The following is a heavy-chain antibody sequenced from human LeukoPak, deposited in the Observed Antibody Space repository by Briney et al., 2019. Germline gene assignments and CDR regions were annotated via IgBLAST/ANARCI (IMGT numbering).Heavy chain of an antibody. Sequence: PGASVKVSCKASGYTFTSCGISWVRQAPGQGLEWMGWISAYNGNTNYAQKLQGRVTMTTDTSTSTAYMELRSLRSDDTAVYNCAEDNRQWLVPYAFYILGQGTMVTVSS. D-gene: IGHD6-19*01. V-gene: IGHV1-18*01. J-gene: IGHJ3*02. CDR1: GYTFTSCG. CDR2: ISAYNGNT. CDR3: AEDNRQWLVPYAFYI.